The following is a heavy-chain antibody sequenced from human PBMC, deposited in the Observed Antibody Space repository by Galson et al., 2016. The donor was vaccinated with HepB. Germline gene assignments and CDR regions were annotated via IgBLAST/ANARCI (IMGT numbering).Heavy chain of an antibody. D-gene: IGHD2-8*01. CDR3: ARGRNGGIDP. CDR1: GGSVRSPGYC. CDR2: ICHSGTP. J-gene: IGHJ5*02. V-gene: IGHV4-61*08. Sequence: SETLSLTCTVSGGSVRSPGYCWTWIRQPPGKGLEWIGFICHSGTPYYKPPLQSRVTISIATSKNQFSLKVTSVTAADTAIYYCARGRNGGIDPWGQGILVPVSS.